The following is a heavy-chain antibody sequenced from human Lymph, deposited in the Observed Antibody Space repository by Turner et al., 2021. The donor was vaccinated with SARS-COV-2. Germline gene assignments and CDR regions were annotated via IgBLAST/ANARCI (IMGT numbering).Heavy chain of an antibody. Sequence: EVQLVESGGGLVQPGGSLRLSCAASGLTVSSHYMTWVRQAPGKGLEWVSVIYSGGSTDYADSVKGRFTISKHNSKNTLYLKMNSLRAEDTAVDYCARDLDTAGGMDVWGQGTTVTVSS. CDR3: ARDLDTAGGMDV. V-gene: IGHV3-53*04. CDR2: IYSGGST. CDR1: GLTVSSHY. J-gene: IGHJ6*02. D-gene: IGHD5-18*01.